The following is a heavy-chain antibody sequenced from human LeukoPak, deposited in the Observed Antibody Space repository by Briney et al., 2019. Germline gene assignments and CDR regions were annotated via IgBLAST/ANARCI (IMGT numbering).Heavy chain of an antibody. D-gene: IGHD5-12*01. J-gene: IGHJ4*02. V-gene: IGHV1-18*01. CDR3: ARAQYIGYSLYYFDY. CDR1: GYTVTSNG. CDR2: ISSYNGAT. Sequence: ASVKVSCKASGYTVTSNGISWVRQAPGQGLEWMGWISSYNGATDYERKFQGRVTMTTDTATSTAYMELRSLRSDDTAIYYCARAQYIGYSLYYFDYWGQGTLVTVSS.